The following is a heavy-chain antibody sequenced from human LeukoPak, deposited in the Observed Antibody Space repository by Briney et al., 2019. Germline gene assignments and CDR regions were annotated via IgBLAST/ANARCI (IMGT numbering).Heavy chain of an antibody. CDR1: GFTFDKAW. D-gene: IGHD3-3*01. CDR2: ISSSSSYI. V-gene: IGHV3-21*01. CDR3: ARVSDFWSGYSAFDI. J-gene: IGHJ3*02. Sequence: SGGSLRLSCAASGFTFDKAWMNWGRQAPGKGLEWVSSISSSSSYIYYADSVKGRFTISRDNAKNSLYLQMNSLRAEDTAVYYCARVSDFWSGYSAFDIWGQGTMVTVSS.